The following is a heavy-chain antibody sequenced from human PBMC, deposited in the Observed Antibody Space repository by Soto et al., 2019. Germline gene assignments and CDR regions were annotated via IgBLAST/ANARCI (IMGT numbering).Heavy chain of an antibody. J-gene: IGHJ4*02. CDR3: ARRKERSGPHYYDY. Sequence: ASVKVSCKASGYTFTSYDISWVRQATGQGLEWMGWMNPYSGNTGYAQKFQGRVTVTRNTSISTVYMELSGLRPDDTAVYYCARRKERSGPHYYDYWGQGSQVTVSS. V-gene: IGHV1-8*01. CDR1: GYTFTSYD. CDR2: MNPYSGNT. D-gene: IGHD6-25*01.